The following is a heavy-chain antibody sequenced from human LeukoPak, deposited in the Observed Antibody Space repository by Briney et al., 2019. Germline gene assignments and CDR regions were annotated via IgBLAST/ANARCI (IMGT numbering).Heavy chain of an antibody. CDR2: IGPDGSEK. J-gene: IGHJ4*02. CDR1: GFTFSNDW. V-gene: IGHV3-7*01. Sequence: GGSLRLSCAASGFTFSNDWVSWVRQAPGKWLEWVANIGPDGSEKYSVDSVKGRFTISRDNAKNTLYLQMNSLRGEDTGVYYCARDNGAYYHYWGQGALVTVSS. CDR3: ARDNGAYYHY. D-gene: IGHD3-3*01.